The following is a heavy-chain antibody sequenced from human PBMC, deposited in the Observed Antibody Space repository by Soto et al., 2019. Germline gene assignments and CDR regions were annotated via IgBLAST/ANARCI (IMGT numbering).Heavy chain of an antibody. CDR3: AREETAWPLAYGLDV. CDR1: GVTFSSYS. Sequence: GGSLRLSCAASGVTFSSYSMNWVRQAPGKGLEWVSSIGTRSDIYYADSVKGRFTISRDNAKNSLSLQMNSLRAEDTGVYYCAREETAWPLAYGLDVWGQGTTVTVSS. D-gene: IGHD2-21*02. CDR2: IGTRSDI. V-gene: IGHV3-21*01. J-gene: IGHJ6*02.